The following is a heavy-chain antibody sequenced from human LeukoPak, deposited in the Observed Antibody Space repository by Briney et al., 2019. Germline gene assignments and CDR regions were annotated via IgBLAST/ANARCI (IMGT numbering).Heavy chain of an antibody. CDR2: INSDGSST. CDR3: ASDIAAAGLAPYYFDY. CDR1: GFTFSSYW. V-gene: IGHV3-74*01. Sequence: QPGGSLRLSCAASGFTFSSYWMHWVRQAPGKGLVWVSRINSDGSSTSYADSVKGRFTISRDNAKNTLYLQMNSLRAEDTAVYYCASDIAAAGLAPYYFDYWGQGTLVTVSS. D-gene: IGHD6-13*01. J-gene: IGHJ4*02.